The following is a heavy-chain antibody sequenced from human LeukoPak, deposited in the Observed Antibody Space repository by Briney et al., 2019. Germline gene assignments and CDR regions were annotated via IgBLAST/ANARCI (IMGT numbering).Heavy chain of an antibody. Sequence: SETLSLTCAVYGGSFSGYYWSWIRQPPGKGLEWIGEINHSGSTNYNPSLKSRVTILVDTSKNQFSLKLSSVTAADTAVYYCARGPHSSGWYRYFQHWGQGTLVTVSS. D-gene: IGHD6-19*01. CDR1: GGSFSGYY. CDR3: ARGPHSSGWYRYFQH. V-gene: IGHV4-34*01. J-gene: IGHJ1*01. CDR2: INHSGST.